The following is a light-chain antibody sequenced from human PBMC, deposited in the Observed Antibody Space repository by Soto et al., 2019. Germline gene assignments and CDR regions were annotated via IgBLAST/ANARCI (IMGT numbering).Light chain of an antibody. V-gene: IGKV3-15*01. J-gene: IGKJ5*01. CDR1: QTILSN. CDR3: QQHNQWPIT. Sequence: EVVMTQSPATPSVSPGERATVSCTASQTILSNLAWYQRKPGQAPRLLLYGASTRATGIPARFSGGGSGTEFTLTISSLQSEDFAVYYCQQHNQWPITFGQGTRLENK. CDR2: GAS.